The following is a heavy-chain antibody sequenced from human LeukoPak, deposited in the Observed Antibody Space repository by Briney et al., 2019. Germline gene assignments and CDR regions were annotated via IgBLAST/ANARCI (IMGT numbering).Heavy chain of an antibody. D-gene: IGHD3-22*01. CDR1: GFTFSNAW. CDR3: STTYYYDSSEGY. Sequence: GGSLRLSCAASGFTFSNAWMNWVRQSPGKGLEWVGRIKSKTDGGTTDYAAPVKGRFTISRDDSKNTLYLQMNSLKTEDTAVYYCSTTYYYDSSEGYWGQGTLVTVSS. CDR2: IKSKTDGGTT. V-gene: IGHV3-15*07. J-gene: IGHJ4*02.